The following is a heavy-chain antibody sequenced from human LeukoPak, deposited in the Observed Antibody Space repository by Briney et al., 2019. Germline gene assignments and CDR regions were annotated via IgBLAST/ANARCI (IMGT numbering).Heavy chain of an antibody. V-gene: IGHV3-23*01. D-gene: IGHD2-2*01. CDR1: GFTFSSYA. CDR3: AKLGLDCSSTSCFPEDY. J-gene: IGHJ4*02. CDR2: ISGSGGST. Sequence: GGSLRLSCAASGFTFSSYAMSWVRQAPGKGLEWVSAISGSGGSTYYADSVKGRFTISRDNPKNTLYLQMNSLRAEDTAVYYCAKLGLDCSSTSCFPEDYWGQGTLVTVSS.